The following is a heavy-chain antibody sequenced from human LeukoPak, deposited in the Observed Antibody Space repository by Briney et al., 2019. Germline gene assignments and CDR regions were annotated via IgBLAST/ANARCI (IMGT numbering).Heavy chain of an antibody. Sequence: PGGSLRLSCGACGFTFSSYAMHWVRQAPGKGLEWVALISSDGSNKYYADSVKGRFTISRDNSKNTLSLQMNSRRNEDTAVYYCAREGDDYYDSCAGYWGQGTLVTVSS. CDR1: GFTFSSYA. J-gene: IGHJ4*02. CDR3: AREGDDYYDSCAGY. CDR2: ISSDGSNK. D-gene: IGHD3-22*01. V-gene: IGHV3-30*04.